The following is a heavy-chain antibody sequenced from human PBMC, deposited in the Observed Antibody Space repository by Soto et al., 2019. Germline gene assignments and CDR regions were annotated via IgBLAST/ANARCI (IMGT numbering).Heavy chain of an antibody. Sequence: EVQLLESGGGLVQPGGSLRLSCAASGFTFSNYAMHWVRQAPGKGLEWVSGISGGGGTTFYADSVKGRFTISRDNSKNTLYLHMNSLRAEDTALYYCAKVYYSGTFPGAFHIWGQGTMVTVSS. D-gene: IGHD1-26*01. V-gene: IGHV3-23*01. CDR1: GFTFSNYA. J-gene: IGHJ3*02. CDR3: AKVYYSGTFPGAFHI. CDR2: ISGGGGTT.